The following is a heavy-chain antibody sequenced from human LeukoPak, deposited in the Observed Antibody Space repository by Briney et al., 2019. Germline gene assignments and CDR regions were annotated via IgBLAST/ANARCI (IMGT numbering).Heavy chain of an antibody. J-gene: IGHJ5*02. Sequence: SETLSLTCTVSGYSISRGYYWGWIRQPPGKGLEWIGSIYHSGSTYYNPSLKSRVTISVDTSKNQFSLKLSSVTAADTAVYYCARARVGKVVVAAHNGRWFDPWGQGTLVTVSP. CDR2: IYHSGST. D-gene: IGHD2-15*01. V-gene: IGHV4-38-2*02. CDR1: GYSISRGYY. CDR3: ARARVGKVVVAAHNGRWFDP.